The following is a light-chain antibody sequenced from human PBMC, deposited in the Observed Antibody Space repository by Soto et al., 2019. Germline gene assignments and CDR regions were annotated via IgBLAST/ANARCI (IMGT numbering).Light chain of an antibody. CDR1: QGIRNE. CDR3: LHYANYPRT. J-gene: IGKJ1*01. V-gene: IGKV1-6*01. CDR2: GAS. Sequence: MTQSPASVSVSIGDRVTITCRASQGIRNELAWYQQKPGKAPSLLTYGASTIPSGVPSRFSGSYSGTDFTLTIGSLQPEDFAPYYCLHYANYPRTFGQGTKVDIK.